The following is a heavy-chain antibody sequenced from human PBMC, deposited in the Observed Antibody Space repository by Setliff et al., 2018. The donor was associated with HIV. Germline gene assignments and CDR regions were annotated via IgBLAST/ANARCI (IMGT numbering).Heavy chain of an antibody. CDR1: GGSFSGYY. CDR3: ARPLYWQSSDAFNF. CDR2: IDHRGST. D-gene: IGHD2-8*02. J-gene: IGHJ3*01. V-gene: IGHV4-34*01. Sequence: KSSETLSLTCAVYGGSFSGYYWSWIRQPPGKGLEWIGEIDHRGSTNYNPSLKSRVAISVDTSKNQFSLNLNSVTPADTDVYYCARPLYWQSSDAFNFWGQGTMVTVSS.